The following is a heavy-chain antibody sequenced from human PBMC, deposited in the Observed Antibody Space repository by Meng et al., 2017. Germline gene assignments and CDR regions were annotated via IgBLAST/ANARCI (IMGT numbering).Heavy chain of an antibody. V-gene: IGHV3-48*03. J-gene: IGHJ6*02. Sequence: SLKISCAASGFTFSSYEMNWVRQAPGKGLEWVSYISSSGSTIYYADSVKGRFTISRDNAKNSLYLQMNSLRAEYTAVYYCARLTVAGHRDYYYGMDVWGQGTTVTVSS. CDR3: ARLTVAGHRDYYYGMDV. D-gene: IGHD6-19*01. CDR1: GFTFSSYE. CDR2: ISSSGSTI.